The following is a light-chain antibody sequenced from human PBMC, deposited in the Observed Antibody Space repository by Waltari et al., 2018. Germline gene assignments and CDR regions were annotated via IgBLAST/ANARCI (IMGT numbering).Light chain of an antibody. J-gene: IGLJ2*01. CDR2: EVT. V-gene: IGLV2-23*02. Sequence: QSALTQPASVSGSPGQSITISCSGTSSDVGGYNLVSWYQQHQGKAPKVMIHEVTERPSGVSDRFSGSKSGDTASLTISDLQTEDEADYFCSSYTTSHTVLFGGGTTLTVL. CDR3: SSYTTSHTVL. CDR1: SSDVGGYNL.